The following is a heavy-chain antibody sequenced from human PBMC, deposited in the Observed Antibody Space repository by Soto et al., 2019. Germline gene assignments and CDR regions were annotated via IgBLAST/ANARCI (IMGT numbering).Heavy chain of an antibody. J-gene: IGHJ4*02. Sequence: QVQLVQSGAEVKKPGASVKVSCKASGYTFTGNYMLWVRQATGQGLEWMGWVNPISGGTIYAHKFLGLVTMTRDTSNSPADFELPSITSDATGVYFCAKAKNFGAGERDYWGQGTLVTVSS. CDR3: AKAKNFGAGERDY. CDR1: GYTFTGNY. CDR2: VNPISGGT. D-gene: IGHD3-10*01. V-gene: IGHV1-2*04.